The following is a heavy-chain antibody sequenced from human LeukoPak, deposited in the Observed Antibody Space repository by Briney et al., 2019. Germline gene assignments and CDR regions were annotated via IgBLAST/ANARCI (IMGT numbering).Heavy chain of an antibody. V-gene: IGHV4-59*01. J-gene: IGHJ3*02. CDR1: GGSISSYY. CDR3: ARVLLSYDFWSGYHTHDAFDI. CDR2: IYYSGST. Sequence: PSETLSLXCTVSGGSISSYYWSWSRQPPGKGLEWIGYIYYSGSTNYNPSLKSRVTISVDTSKNQFSLKLSSVTAADTAVYYCARVLLSYDFWSGYHTHDAFDIWGQGTMVTVSS. D-gene: IGHD3-3*01.